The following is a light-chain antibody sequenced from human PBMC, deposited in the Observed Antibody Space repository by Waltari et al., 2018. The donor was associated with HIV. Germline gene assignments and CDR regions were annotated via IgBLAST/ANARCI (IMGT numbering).Light chain of an antibody. CDR2: SNN. Sequence: QSVLTQPPSASGTPGQRVTISCSGSSSNIGSNTVNWYQQLPGTAPKLLLYSNNQRPSVVPDRFAGSKSGTSASLAISGLQSEDEADYYCAAWDDSLNGYVFGTGTKVTVL. CDR3: AAWDDSLNGYV. J-gene: IGLJ1*01. CDR1: SSNIGSNT. V-gene: IGLV1-44*01.